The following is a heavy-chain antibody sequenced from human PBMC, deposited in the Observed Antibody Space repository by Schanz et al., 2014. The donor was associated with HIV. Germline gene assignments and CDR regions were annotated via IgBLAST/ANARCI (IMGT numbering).Heavy chain of an antibody. CDR2: ISYDGSNK. Sequence: QVQLVESGGGVVQPGRSLRLSCAASGFTFSSYGIHWVRQAPGKGLEWVAVISYDGSNKKYADSVKGRFTISRDNSKNTLYLQMNSLRAEDTAVYFCTRGRFLERGGMDVWGQGTAVTVSS. J-gene: IGHJ6*02. CDR1: GFTFSSYG. V-gene: IGHV3-33*05. D-gene: IGHD3-3*01. CDR3: TRGRFLERGGMDV.